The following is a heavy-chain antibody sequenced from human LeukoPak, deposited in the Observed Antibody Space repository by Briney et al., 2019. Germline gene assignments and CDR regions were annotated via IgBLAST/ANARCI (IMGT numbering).Heavy chain of an antibody. J-gene: IGHJ4*02. D-gene: IGHD3-10*01. Sequence: QPGGSLRLSCAASGFTFRSYAMSGVREAPGRGVEGGSAISGSGGGTYYADSGKGRFTISRDNSKNSLYLQINSLRAEDTAVYYCAKDPHMVRGVIITSYWGQGTLVTVSS. CDR1: GFTFRSYA. CDR2: ISGSGGGT. CDR3: AKDPHMVRGVIITSY. V-gene: IGHV3-23*01.